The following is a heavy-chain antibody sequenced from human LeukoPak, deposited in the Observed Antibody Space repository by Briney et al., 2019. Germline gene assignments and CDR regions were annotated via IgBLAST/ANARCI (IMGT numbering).Heavy chain of an antibody. CDR1: GFTFSKYA. Sequence: GGCLRLACSASGFTFSKYAMQWVRQAPGKGLEFVSGISRTVGSTNYPDSVKDRFSIPRDNSKNPLYLHMTRLGADDTAVYYCVKDQHCSTISCATRTGFDPWGQGTSVTVSS. CDR3: VKDQHCSTISCATRTGFDP. J-gene: IGHJ5*02. V-gene: IGHV3-64D*06. D-gene: IGHD2-2*01. CDR2: ISRTVGST.